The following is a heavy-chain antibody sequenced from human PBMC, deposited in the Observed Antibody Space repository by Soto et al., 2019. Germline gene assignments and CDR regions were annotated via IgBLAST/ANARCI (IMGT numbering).Heavy chain of an antibody. J-gene: IGHJ4*02. CDR3: ARVLAVASPFDY. V-gene: IGHV1-3*01. D-gene: IGHD6-19*01. CDR1: GYTFTSYA. Sequence: ASVKVSCQASGYTFTSYAMHWVRQAPGQRLEWMGWINAGNGNTKYSQKFQGRVTITRDTSASTAYMELSSLRSEDTAVYYCARVLAVASPFDYWGQGTLVTVSS. CDR2: INAGNGNT.